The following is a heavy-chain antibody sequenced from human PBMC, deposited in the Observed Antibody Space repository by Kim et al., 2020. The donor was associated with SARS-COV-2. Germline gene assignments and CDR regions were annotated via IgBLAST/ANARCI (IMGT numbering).Heavy chain of an antibody. V-gene: IGHV3-48*01. CDR3: ARDYSSSSGLDS. Sequence: YAASVKGRLTVSRDNAKSSLYLQMNGLRAEDTAVYYCARDYSSSSGLDSWGQGTLVIVSS. J-gene: IGHJ4*02. D-gene: IGHD6-6*01.